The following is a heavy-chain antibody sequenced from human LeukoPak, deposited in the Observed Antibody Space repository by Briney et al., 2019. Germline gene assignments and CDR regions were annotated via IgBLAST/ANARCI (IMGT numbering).Heavy chain of an antibody. CDR3: AIAAAGTSLAIYY. V-gene: IGHV4-38-2*02. J-gene: IGHJ4*02. D-gene: IGHD6-13*01. CDR2: IYYSGST. Sequence: SETLSLTCSVSGYSISNGYYWGWIRQPPGKGPEWIGSIYYSGSTYYNPSLMSRVTISVDTSKNQFSLKLSSVTAADTAVYYCAIAAAGTSLAIYYWGQGTLVTVSS. CDR1: GYSISNGYY.